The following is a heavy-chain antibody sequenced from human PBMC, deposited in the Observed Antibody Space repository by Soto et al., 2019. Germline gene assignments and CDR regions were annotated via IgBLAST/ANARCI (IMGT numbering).Heavy chain of an antibody. CDR3: ARVGAKSPDY. D-gene: IGHD1-26*01. Sequence: QVQLQESGPGLVKPSETLSLTCTVSGGSVSSYYWSWIRQPPGTGLAWIGYFYYGGSSNYNPSLKSRVTISVDTSKNQFSLRLSSVTAADTAVYYCARVGAKSPDYWGQGTLVTVSS. V-gene: IGHV4-59*02. CDR2: FYYGGSS. CDR1: GGSVSSYY. J-gene: IGHJ4*02.